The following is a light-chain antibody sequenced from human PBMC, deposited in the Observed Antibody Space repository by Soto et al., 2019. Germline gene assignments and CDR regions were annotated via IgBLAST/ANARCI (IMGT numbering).Light chain of an antibody. Sequence: EIVLTQSTATLSLSPGERATLSCRASQSVSSYLAWYQQKPGQAPRLLIYDASTRATGISARFSGSGSGTEFTLTISSLQSEDFAVYYCQQYHNWPITFGQGTRLEIK. CDR1: QSVSSY. CDR2: DAS. V-gene: IGKV3-15*01. J-gene: IGKJ5*01. CDR3: QQYHNWPIT.